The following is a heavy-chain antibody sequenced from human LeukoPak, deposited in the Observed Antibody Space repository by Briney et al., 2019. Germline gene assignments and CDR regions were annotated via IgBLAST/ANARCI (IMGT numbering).Heavy chain of an antibody. Sequence: ASVNVSCKASGGTFSSYAISWVRQAPGQGLEWMGGIIPFFGTANYAQKFQGRVTITADESTSTAYMELSSLRSEDTAVYYCARDRWYDSSGSFLYYYYYGMDVWGQGTTVTVSS. CDR1: GGTFSSYA. V-gene: IGHV1-69*13. J-gene: IGHJ6*02. CDR2: IIPFFGTA. CDR3: ARDRWYDSSGSFLYYYYYGMDV. D-gene: IGHD3-22*01.